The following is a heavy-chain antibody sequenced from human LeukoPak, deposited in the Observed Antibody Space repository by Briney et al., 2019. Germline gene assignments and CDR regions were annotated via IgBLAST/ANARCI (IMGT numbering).Heavy chain of an antibody. CDR3: ARDPSSSWLSTLFDY. CDR2: INPSGGST. V-gene: IGHV1-46*01. D-gene: IGHD6-13*01. CDR1: GYTFTSYY. J-gene: IGHJ4*02. Sequence: ASVKVSCKASGYTFTSYYMHWVRQAPGQGLEWMGIINPSGGSTSYAQKFQGRVTMTRDTSTSTVYMELSSLRSEDTAVYYCARDPSSSWLSTLFDYWGQGTLVTVSS.